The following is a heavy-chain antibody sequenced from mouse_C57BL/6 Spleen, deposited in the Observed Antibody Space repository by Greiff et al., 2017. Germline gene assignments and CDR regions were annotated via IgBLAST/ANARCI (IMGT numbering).Heavy chain of an antibody. V-gene: IGHV1-66*01. D-gene: IGHD2-5*01. J-gene: IGHJ1*03. CDR3: ARKTVYSNYWYFDV. CDR2: IYPGSGNT. Sequence: VQLQQSGPELVKPGASVKISCKASGYSFTSYYIHWVKQRPGQGLEWIGWIYPGSGNTKYNEKFKGKATLTADTYSSTAYMHLSILPSEDSAVYYGARKTVYSNYWYFDVWGTGTTVTVSS. CDR1: GYSFTSYY.